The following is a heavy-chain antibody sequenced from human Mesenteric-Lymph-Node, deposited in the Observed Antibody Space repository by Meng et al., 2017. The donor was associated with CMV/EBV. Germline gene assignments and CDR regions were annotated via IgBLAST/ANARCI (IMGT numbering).Heavy chain of an antibody. Sequence: SETLSLTCSVSGASIRSYYWTWIRQPPGKGLEWIGYIHYSGNTNYNPSLESRVTMSVDTSKNQVSLKLNSVSAADTAVYFCAREVIGDGSLAFDYWGQGTLVTVSS. J-gene: IGHJ4*02. CDR2: IHYSGNT. CDR1: GASIRSYY. CDR3: AREVIGDGSLAFDY. V-gene: IGHV4-59*01. D-gene: IGHD1-26*01.